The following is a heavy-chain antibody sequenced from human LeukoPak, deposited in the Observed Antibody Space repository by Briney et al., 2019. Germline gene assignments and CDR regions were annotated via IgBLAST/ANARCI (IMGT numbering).Heavy chain of an antibody. CDR2: ISYDGSNK. Sequence: GRSLRLSCAASGFTFSSYGMHWVRPAPGKGLEWVAVISYDGSNKYYADSVKGRFTISRDNSKNTLYLQMTSLRAEDTALYYCPKDLDQSAAGSYYHYGMDVWGQGKTVPASS. V-gene: IGHV3-30*18. D-gene: IGHD3-10*01. CDR3: PKDLDQSAAGSYYHYGMDV. CDR1: GFTFSSYG. J-gene: IGHJ6*02.